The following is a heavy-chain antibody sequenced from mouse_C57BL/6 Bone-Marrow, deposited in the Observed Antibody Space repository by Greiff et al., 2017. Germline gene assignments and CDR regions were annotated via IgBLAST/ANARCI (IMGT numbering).Heavy chain of an antibody. CDR1: GFTFSSYT. CDR3: ARPDYYGSPSYAMDY. CDR2: ISGGGGNT. Sequence: EVMLVESGGGLVKPGGSLKLSCAASGFTFSSYTMSWVRQTPEKRLEWVATISGGGGNTYYPDSVKGRFTISRDTAKNTLYLQMSSLRSEDTALYYCARPDYYGSPSYAMDYWGQGTSVTVSS. D-gene: IGHD1-1*01. V-gene: IGHV5-9*01. J-gene: IGHJ4*01.